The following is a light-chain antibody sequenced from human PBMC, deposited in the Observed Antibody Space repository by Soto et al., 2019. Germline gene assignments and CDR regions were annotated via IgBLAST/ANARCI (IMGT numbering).Light chain of an antibody. V-gene: IGKV3-20*01. Sequence: IGVTQAPGTLAFASGGRATLSFRASQSVSSSYLAWYQQKPGQAPRLLIYGASSRATGIPDRFSGSGSGTDFTLTISRLGPEDFAVYYCQQYGSSPRITFGQGTRLEIK. J-gene: IGKJ5*01. CDR2: GAS. CDR1: QSVSSSY. CDR3: QQYGSSPRIT.